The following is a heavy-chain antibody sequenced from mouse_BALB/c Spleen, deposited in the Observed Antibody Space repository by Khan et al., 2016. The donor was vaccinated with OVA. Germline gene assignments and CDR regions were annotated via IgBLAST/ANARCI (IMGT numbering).Heavy chain of an antibody. CDR1: GYTFTDYA. J-gene: IGHJ2*01. V-gene: IGHV1S137*01. CDR2: ISTYSGNT. Sequence: QVQLPQSGPELVRPGVSGKISCKGSGYTFTDYAMHWVKQSHAKSLEWIGLISTYSGNTNYKQKFKGKAKMTVDKSSSTAYMELARLTSEDTAIYYCTRPAYDGYYDYWGQGTTLTVSS. D-gene: IGHD2-3*01. CDR3: TRPAYDGYYDY.